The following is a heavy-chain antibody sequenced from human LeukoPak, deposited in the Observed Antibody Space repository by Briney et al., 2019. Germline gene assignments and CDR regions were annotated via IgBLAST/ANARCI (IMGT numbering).Heavy chain of an antibody. Sequence: SVKVSCKASGGTFSSYAVSWVRQAPGQGLEWMGGIIPIFGTANYAQKFQGRVTITADESTSTAYMELSSLRSEDTAVYYCARDTGAAAGTGNAFDIWGQGTMVTVSS. V-gene: IGHV1-69*01. J-gene: IGHJ3*02. CDR1: GGTFSSYA. D-gene: IGHD6-13*01. CDR2: IIPIFGTA. CDR3: ARDTGAAAGTGNAFDI.